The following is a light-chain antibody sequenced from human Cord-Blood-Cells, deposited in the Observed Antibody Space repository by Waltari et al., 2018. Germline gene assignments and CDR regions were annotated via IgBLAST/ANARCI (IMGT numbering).Light chain of an antibody. CDR2: DAS. CDR3: QQYNSYWT. CDR1: QSISSW. V-gene: IGKV1-5*01. J-gene: IGKJ1*01. Sequence: DIQMTQSPSTLSASVGDRVTITCRASQSISSWLAWYQQKPGKAPKLLIYDASSLESGVQSRFSGSGSGTEFTLTISSRQPDDFATYNCQQYNSYWTFGQGTKVEIK.